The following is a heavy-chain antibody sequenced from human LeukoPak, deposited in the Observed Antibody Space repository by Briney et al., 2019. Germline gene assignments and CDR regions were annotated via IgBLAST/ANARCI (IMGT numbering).Heavy chain of an antibody. V-gene: IGHV4-59*02. CDR2: IYYSGST. J-gene: IGHJ2*01. CDR1: GGSVSSYY. CDR3: ARDIAAAGFPSNFDL. D-gene: IGHD6-13*01. Sequence: SETLSLTCTVSGGSVSSYYWSWIRQPPGKGLEWIGYIYYSGSTNYNPSLKSRVTMSVDTSKNQFSLKLSSVTAADTAVYYCARDIAAAGFPSNFDLWGRGTLVTVSS.